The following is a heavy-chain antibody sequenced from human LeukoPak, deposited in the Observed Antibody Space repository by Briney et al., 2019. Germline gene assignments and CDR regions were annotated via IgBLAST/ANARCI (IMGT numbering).Heavy chain of an antibody. D-gene: IGHD3/OR15-3a*01. V-gene: IGHV2-5*02. CDR3: AHRQFWTFNY. CDR2: IFWDDDK. CDR1: GFSLSTSGVG. J-gene: IGHJ4*02. Sequence: SGPTLVKPTQTLTLTCTISGFSLSTSGVGVVWIRQPPGKAPEWLALIFWDDDKRYSPSLESRLTIIKDTSKNQVVLTMTNMDPVDTATYYCAHRQFWTFNYWGQGTLVTVSS.